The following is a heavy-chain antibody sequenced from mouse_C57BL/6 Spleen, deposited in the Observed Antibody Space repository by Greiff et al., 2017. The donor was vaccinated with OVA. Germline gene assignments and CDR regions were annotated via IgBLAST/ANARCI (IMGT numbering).Heavy chain of an antibody. J-gene: IGHJ3*01. CDR2: IDPSDSYT. V-gene: IGHV1-50*01. CDR3: AKNWDVRAWFAY. D-gene: IGHD4-1*01. CDR1: GYTFTSYW. Sequence: QVQLQQPGAELVKPGASVKLSCKASGYTFTSYWMQWVKQRPGQGLEWIGEIDPSDSYTKYNQKFKGKATLTVVTSSSTAYMQLSSLTSQDSAVYYCAKNWDVRAWFAYWGQGTLVTVSA.